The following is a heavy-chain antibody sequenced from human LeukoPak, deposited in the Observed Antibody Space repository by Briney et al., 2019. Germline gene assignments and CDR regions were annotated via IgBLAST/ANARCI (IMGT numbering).Heavy chain of an antibody. J-gene: IGHJ4*02. D-gene: IGHD6-13*01. CDR3: ARHKGSSWSYYFDY. V-gene: IGHV4-59*08. CDR2: IYYSGST. CDR1: GGSISSYY. Sequence: SETLSLTCTVSGGSISSYYWSWIRQPPGKGLEWIGYIYYSGSTNYNPSLKSRVTISVDTSKNQFSLKLSSVTAAGTAVYYCARHKGSSWSYYFDYWGQGTLVTVSS.